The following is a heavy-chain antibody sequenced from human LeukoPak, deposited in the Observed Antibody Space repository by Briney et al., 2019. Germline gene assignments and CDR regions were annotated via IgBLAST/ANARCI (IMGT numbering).Heavy chain of an antibody. CDR3: AKVSSSWAQDYMDV. Sequence: GGSLRLSCAASNFTFRSYAMSWLRQAPGKGLEWVSTISGSAGSTYYADSVKGRFTISRDNSKNTLYLQMNSLRAEDTAVYYCAKVSSSWAQDYMDVWGKGTTVTVSS. D-gene: IGHD6-13*01. J-gene: IGHJ6*03. CDR1: NFTFRSYA. V-gene: IGHV3-23*01. CDR2: ISGSAGST.